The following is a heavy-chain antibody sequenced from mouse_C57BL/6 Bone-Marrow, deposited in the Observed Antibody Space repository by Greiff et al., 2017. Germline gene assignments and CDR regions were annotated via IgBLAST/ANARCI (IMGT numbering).Heavy chain of an antibody. CDR2: IYPGSGST. V-gene: IGHV1-55*01. CDR3: ARPYYSNYWYFDV. CDR1: GYTFTSYW. D-gene: IGHD2-5*01. Sequence: QVQLQQPGAELVKPGASVKMSCKASGYTFTSYWITWVKQRPGQGLAWIGDIYPGSGSTNYNEKFKSKATLTVDTSSSTAYMQLSSLTSEDSAVYYCARPYYSNYWYFDVWGTGTTVTVSA. J-gene: IGHJ1*03.